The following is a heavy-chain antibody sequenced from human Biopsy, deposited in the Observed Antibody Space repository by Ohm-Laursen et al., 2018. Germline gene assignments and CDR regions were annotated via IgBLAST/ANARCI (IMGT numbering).Heavy chain of an antibody. CDR2: INQAGTT. J-gene: IGHJ4*02. D-gene: IGHD2-15*01. CDR3: GNEVHGRDY. V-gene: IGHV4-34*08. CDR1: GKTFSDYQ. Sequence: SETLSLTCAVFGKTFSDYQWSWIRQPPGKGLEWIGQINQAGTTNYNPSLKSRVSISADASKYEFSLRLTSVTAADTAVYLCGNEVHGRDYWGLGAQVTGSS.